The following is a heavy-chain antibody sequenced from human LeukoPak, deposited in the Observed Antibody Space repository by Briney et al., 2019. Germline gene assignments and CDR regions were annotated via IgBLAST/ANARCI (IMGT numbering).Heavy chain of an antibody. V-gene: IGHV4-34*01. CDR1: GGSFSGYY. D-gene: IGHD2-8*01. CDR2: INHSGST. J-gene: IGHJ4*02. Sequence: TSSETLSLTCAVYGGSFSGYYWSWIRQPPGKGLEWIGEINHSGSTNYNPSLKSRVTISVDTSKNQFSLKLSSVTAADTAVYYCARFRSYAMRDFDYWGQGTLVTVSS. CDR3: ARFRSYAMRDFDY.